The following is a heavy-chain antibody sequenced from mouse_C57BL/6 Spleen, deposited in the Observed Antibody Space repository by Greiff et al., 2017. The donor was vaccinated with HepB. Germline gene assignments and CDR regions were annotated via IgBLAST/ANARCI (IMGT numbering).Heavy chain of an antibody. J-gene: IGHJ4*01. CDR3: ARVYSNSKGYAMDY. CDR1: GYTFTSYW. Sequence: VQLQQPGAELVKPGASVKLSCKASGYTFTSYWMHWVKQRPGQGLEWIGMIHPNSGSTNYNEKFKSKATLTVDKSSSTAYMQLSSLTSEDSAVYYCARVYSNSKGYAMDYWGQGTSVTVSS. D-gene: IGHD2-5*01. V-gene: IGHV1-64*01. CDR2: IHPNSGST.